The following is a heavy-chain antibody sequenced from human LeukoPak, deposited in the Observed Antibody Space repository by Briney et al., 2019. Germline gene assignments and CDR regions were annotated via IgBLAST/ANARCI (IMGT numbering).Heavy chain of an antibody. CDR2: IYSGGST. Sequence: GSLRLSCAASGFTVSSNYMSWVRQAPGKGLEWVSVIYSGGSTYYADSVKGRFTISRDNSKNTLYLQMNSLRAEDTAVYYCARSRDYYDSSGGWGEYYFDYWGQGTLVTVSS. V-gene: IGHV3-53*01. CDR1: GFTVSSNY. CDR3: ARSRDYYDSSGGWGEYYFDY. J-gene: IGHJ4*02. D-gene: IGHD3-22*01.